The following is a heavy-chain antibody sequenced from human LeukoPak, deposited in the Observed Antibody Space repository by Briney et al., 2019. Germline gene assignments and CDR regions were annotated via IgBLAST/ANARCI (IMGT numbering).Heavy chain of an antibody. CDR2: IIPNSGGT. J-gene: IGHJ4*02. CDR1: GYTFTGYY. Sequence: RASVTVSCKASGYTFTGYYMHWVRQAPGQGLEWMGWIIPNSGGTNYAQKFQGRVTMTRDTSISTAYMELSRLRSDDTAVYYCARTAMVSAVDYWGQGTLVTVSS. CDR3: ARTAMVSAVDY. D-gene: IGHD5-18*01. V-gene: IGHV1-2*02.